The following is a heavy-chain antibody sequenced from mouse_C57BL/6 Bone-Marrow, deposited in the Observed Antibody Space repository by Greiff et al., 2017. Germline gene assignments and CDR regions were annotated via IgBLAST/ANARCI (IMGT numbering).Heavy chain of an antibody. CDR1: GYTFTSSG. J-gene: IGHJ3*01. D-gene: IGHD3-2*02. V-gene: IGHV1-81*01. CDR2: IYPRSGNT. Sequence: QVHVKQSGAELARPGASVKLSCKASGYTFTSSGISWVKQRTGQGLEWIGEIYPRSGNTYYNEKFKGKATLTADKSSSTAYMELRSLTSEDSAVYFCARRETAQATAGCAYWGQGTLVTVSA. CDR3: ARRETAQATAGCAY.